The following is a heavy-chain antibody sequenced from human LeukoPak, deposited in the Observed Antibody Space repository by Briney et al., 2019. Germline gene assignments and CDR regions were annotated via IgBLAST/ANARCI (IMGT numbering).Heavy chain of an antibody. CDR2: IYYSGST. D-gene: IGHD3-22*01. J-gene: IGHJ4*02. CDR3: ARVYYYDSSGYINPLFDY. Sequence: SQTLSPTCTVSGGSISSGGYYWSWIRQHPGKGLEWIGYIYYSGSTYYNPSLKSRVIISVDTSKNQFSLKLSSVTAADTAVYYCARVYYYDSSGYINPLFDYWGQGTLVTVSS. CDR1: GGSISSGGYY. V-gene: IGHV4-31*03.